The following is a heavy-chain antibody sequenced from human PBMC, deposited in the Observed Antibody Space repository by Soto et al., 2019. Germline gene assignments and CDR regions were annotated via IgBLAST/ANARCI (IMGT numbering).Heavy chain of an antibody. CDR3: ARDGAYYGGTLKGYYYGMDV. Sequence: QVQLVQSGAEVKKPGASVKVSCKASGYTFTSYDINWVRQATGQGLEWMGWMNPNSGTTGYAQKCQGRVTMTRNTSISTADMELSSLRSEDTAVYYCARDGAYYGGTLKGYYYGMDVWGQGTTVTVSS. J-gene: IGHJ6*02. CDR2: MNPNSGTT. D-gene: IGHD4-17*01. CDR1: GYTFTSYD. V-gene: IGHV1-8*01.